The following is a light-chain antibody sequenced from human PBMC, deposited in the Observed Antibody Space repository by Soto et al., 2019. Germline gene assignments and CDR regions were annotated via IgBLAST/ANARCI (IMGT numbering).Light chain of an antibody. CDR3: SSFAGNNNLV. J-gene: IGLJ2*01. CDR1: SSDVGGYNY. Sequence: QSVLTQPPSASGSPGQSVTISCTGTSSDVGGYNYVSWYQQHPGKAPKLMISEVSKRPSGVPDRFSGSKSVNTASLPVSGLQAEDEADYYCSSFAGNNNLVFGGGTKLTVL. V-gene: IGLV2-8*01. CDR2: EVS.